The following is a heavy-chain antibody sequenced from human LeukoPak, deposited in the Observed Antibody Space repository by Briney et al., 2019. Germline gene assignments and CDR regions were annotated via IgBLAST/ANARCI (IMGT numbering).Heavy chain of an antibody. J-gene: IGHJ4*02. D-gene: IGHD6-19*01. V-gene: IGHV3-9*01. CDR1: GFTFDDYA. CDR2: ISWNSGSI. Sequence: GGSLRLSCAASGFTFDDYAMHWVRQAPGKGLEWVSGISWNSGSIGYADSVKGRFTISRDNAKNSLYLQMNSLKAEATALYYCANDSYGSGWYGYFDYWGQGTLVTVSS. CDR3: ANDSYGSGWYGYFDY.